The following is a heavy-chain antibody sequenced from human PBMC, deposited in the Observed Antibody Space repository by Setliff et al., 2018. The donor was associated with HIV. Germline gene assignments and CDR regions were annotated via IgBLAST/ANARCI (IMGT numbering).Heavy chain of an antibody. CDR3: AGEGVGGDAFDI. Sequence: NPSETLSLTCAVYGGSFSGYYWSWIRQPPGKGLQWIGEINHSGSTNYNPSLKSRVTISVDTSKNQFSLKLSSVTAADTAVYYCAGEGVGGDAFDIWGQGTMVTVSS. V-gene: IGHV4-34*01. CDR1: GGSFSGYY. J-gene: IGHJ3*02. CDR2: INHSGST.